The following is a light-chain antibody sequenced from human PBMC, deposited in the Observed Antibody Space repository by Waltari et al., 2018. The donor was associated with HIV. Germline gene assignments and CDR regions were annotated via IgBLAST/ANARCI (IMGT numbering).Light chain of an antibody. Sequence: SSELTQDPAVSVALGQTVRITCQGDSLKTYYTSWYQQKPGQAPILVINGPNNRPSGIPDRFSGSSSGNTASLTSTGAQAEDEADYYCNSRDSSANQLVFGGGTKLTVL. CDR1: SLKTYY. J-gene: IGLJ3*02. CDR3: NSRDSSANQLV. CDR2: GPN. V-gene: IGLV3-19*01.